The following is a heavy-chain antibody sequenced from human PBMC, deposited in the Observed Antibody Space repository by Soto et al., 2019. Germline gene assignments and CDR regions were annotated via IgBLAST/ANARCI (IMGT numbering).Heavy chain of an antibody. CDR1: GGSFSGYD. CDR3: ATTSIAARPRSPQYYYYGMDV. CDR2: INHSGST. J-gene: IGHJ6*02. Sequence: PSETLSLTCAVYGGSFSGYDGSWIRQNPGKGLEWIGEINHSGSTNYNPSLKSRVTISVDTSKNQFSLKLSSVTAADTAVYYCATTSIAARPRSPQYYYYGMDVWGQGTTVTVSS. V-gene: IGHV4-34*01. D-gene: IGHD6-6*01.